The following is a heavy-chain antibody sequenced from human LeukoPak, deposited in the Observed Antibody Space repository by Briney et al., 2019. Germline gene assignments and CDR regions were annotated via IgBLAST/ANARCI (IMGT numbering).Heavy chain of an antibody. D-gene: IGHD2-2*01. CDR1: GGSISSYY. CDR2: IYTSGST. J-gene: IGHJ3*02. CDR3: ARDLPLCSSTSCRPNDAFDI. V-gene: IGHV4-4*07. Sequence: ASETLSLTCTVSGGSISSYYWSWIRQPAGKGLEWIGRIYTSGSTNYNPSLKSRVTMSVDTSKNQFSLKLSSVTAADTDVYYCARDLPLCSSTSCRPNDAFDIWGQGTMVTVSS.